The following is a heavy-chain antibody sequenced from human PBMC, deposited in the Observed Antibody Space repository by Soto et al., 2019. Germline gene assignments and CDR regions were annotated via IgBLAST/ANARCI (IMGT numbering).Heavy chain of an antibody. CDR1: GLTFSSYS. Sequence: GESLKISFAASGLTFSSYSMNWVRQAPGKGLEWVSYISSSSCTIYYADSLKGRFTISRDNAKNSLYLQMNSLRAEDTAVYYCARWVPVGYCSGGSCHVWGKGTTVTVSS. V-gene: IGHV3-48*01. D-gene: IGHD2-15*01. CDR2: ISSSSCTI. J-gene: IGHJ6*04. CDR3: ARWVPVGYCSGGSCHV.